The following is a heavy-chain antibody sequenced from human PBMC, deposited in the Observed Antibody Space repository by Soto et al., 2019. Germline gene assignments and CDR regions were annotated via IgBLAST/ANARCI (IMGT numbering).Heavy chain of an antibody. Sequence: VQLVESGGGVVQPGRSLRLSCAASGFTFSDYAMHWVRQAPGKGLEWVAVVSHDGRNTHYADSVKGRFTISRDSSENTFSLEMTSLRAEDTAVYYCAKGGRQWLVTSDFNYWGQGALVTVSS. CDR3: AKGGRQWLVTSDFNY. J-gene: IGHJ4*02. CDR1: GFTFSDYA. V-gene: IGHV3-30*18. D-gene: IGHD6-19*01. CDR2: VSHDGRNT.